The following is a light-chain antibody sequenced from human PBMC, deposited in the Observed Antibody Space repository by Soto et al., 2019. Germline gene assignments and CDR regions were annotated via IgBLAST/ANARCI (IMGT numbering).Light chain of an antibody. CDR3: QQYHNWYS. CDR2: GAS. Sequence: EIVMTQSPATLSVSPGETATLSCRASQSVGSNVAWYQQKPGQAPRLLIYGASSRTTGIPVKFNGTGSGTEFTLTIRGLQSEDFAVYYCQQYHNWYSFGQGTKLGIK. CDR1: QSVGSN. V-gene: IGKV3-15*01. J-gene: IGKJ2*03.